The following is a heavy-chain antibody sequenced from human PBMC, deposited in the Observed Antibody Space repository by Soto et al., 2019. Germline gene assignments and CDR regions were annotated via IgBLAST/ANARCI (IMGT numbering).Heavy chain of an antibody. CDR1: GYTFTSYG. D-gene: IGHD2-2*01. Sequence: QVQLVQSGAEVKKPGASVKVSCKASGYTFTSYGISWVRQAPGQGLEWMGWISAYNGNTNYAQKLQGRVTMTTDTSTITAYMELRSLRSDDTAVYYCGRWDIVVVPAAMPFDYWGQGTLVTVSS. CDR3: GRWDIVVVPAAMPFDY. J-gene: IGHJ4*02. CDR2: ISAYNGNT. V-gene: IGHV1-18*01.